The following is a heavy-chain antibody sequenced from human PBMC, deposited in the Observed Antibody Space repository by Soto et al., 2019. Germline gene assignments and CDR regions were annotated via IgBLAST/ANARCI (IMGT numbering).Heavy chain of an antibody. CDR1: GLTVSHNY. D-gene: IGHD3-16*01. CDR3: VRPRPSGENYGMDV. V-gene: IGHV3-53*01. CDR2: LYTEGTT. J-gene: IGHJ6*02. Sequence: PGGSLRLSCVASGLTVSHNYMAWVRQAPEMGLEWVSILYTEGTTYYADSVKGRFTISRDSSKNTLFLQMDSLGAEDTAVYYCVRPRPSGENYGMDVWGQGTTVTVSS.